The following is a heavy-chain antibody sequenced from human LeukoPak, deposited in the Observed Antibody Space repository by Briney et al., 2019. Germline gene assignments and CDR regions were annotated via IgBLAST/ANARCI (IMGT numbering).Heavy chain of an antibody. D-gene: IGHD2-15*01. CDR1: GFTFSSYW. Sequence: GGSLRLSCAASGFTFSSYWIHWVRQAPGQGLVWVSRINRDGSSTTYADSVTGRFTVSRDNAKNTLYLQMNSLRAEDTAVYYCTRRGVVAAGTTFDYWGQGTLVTVSS. J-gene: IGHJ4*02. CDR3: TRRGVVAAGTTFDY. CDR2: INRDGSST. V-gene: IGHV3-74*01.